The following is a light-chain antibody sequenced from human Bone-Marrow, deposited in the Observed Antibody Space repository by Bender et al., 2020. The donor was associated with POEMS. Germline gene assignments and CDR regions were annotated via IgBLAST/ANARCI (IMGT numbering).Light chain of an antibody. CDR2: QDT. J-gene: IGLJ3*02. CDR1: ELGRRF. Sequence: DLSQPPSVSVSPGQTATITCSGDELGRRFACWYQQKSGQSPVLVIYQDTKRPSGVPERFSGSNSGNTATLTITGTQAMDEADYYCQAWDSNTVWVFGGGTKLTVL. CDR3: QAWDSNTVWV. V-gene: IGLV3-1*01.